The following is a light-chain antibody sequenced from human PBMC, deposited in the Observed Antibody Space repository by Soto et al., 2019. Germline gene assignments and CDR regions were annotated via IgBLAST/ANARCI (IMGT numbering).Light chain of an antibody. CDR2: RAS. J-gene: IGKJ4*02. CDR1: QNIYSN. Sequence: IVMTQSPATPSVSPGERATLSCRASQNIYSNIAWYQQRPGQAPRLLIYRASTRAPGVPARFSGSGSGTEFTLTISSLQSEDFAVYSCLQYHNLWAFGRGTQVEIK. CDR3: LQYHNLWA. V-gene: IGKV3-15*01.